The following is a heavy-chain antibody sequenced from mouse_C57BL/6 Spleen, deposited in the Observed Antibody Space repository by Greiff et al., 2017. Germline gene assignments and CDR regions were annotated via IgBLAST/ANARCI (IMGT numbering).Heavy chain of an antibody. CDR3: APARDYDGGWYFDV. CDR2: IHPNSGST. D-gene: IGHD2-4*01. CDR1: GYTFTSYW. J-gene: IGHJ1*03. Sequence: QVQLQQPGAELVKPGASVKLSCKASGYTFTSYWMHWVKQRPGQGLEWIGMIHPNSGSTNYNETFKSKATLTIDNSSSTAYMQLSSLTSEASAVYYCAPARDYDGGWYFDVWGTGTTVTVSS. V-gene: IGHV1-64*01.